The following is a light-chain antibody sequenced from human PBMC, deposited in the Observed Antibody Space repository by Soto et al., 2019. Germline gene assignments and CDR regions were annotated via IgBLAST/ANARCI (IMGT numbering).Light chain of an antibody. J-gene: IGKJ4*01. CDR3: QQYNSYSPLT. CDR1: QTISSW. V-gene: IGKV1-5*03. Sequence: DIQMTQSPSSLSASVGDRVTITCRASQTISSWLAWYQQKPGKAPKLLIYEASSLQSGVPLRFSGSGSGTEFTLTISSLQPDDFATYYCQQYNSYSPLTFGGGTKVDIK. CDR2: EAS.